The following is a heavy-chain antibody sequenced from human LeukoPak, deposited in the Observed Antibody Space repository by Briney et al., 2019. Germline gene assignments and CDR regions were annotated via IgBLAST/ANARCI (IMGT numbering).Heavy chain of an antibody. D-gene: IGHD3-3*01. CDR2: VTGDSGTT. CDR1: GFTFRNFA. Sequence: GGSLRLSCVASGFTFRNFAMNWVRQAPGKGLEWVSVVTGDSGTTHYADSVRGRFTISRGNSKNSAYLQMNSLRAEDTAIYYCAKGWSGYFRSPFDLWGRGTMVTVSS. V-gene: IGHV3-23*01. CDR3: AKGWSGYFRSPFDL. J-gene: IGHJ3*01.